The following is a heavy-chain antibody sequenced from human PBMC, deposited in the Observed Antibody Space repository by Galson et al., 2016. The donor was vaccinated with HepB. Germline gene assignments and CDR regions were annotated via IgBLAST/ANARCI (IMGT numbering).Heavy chain of an antibody. Sequence: SVKVSCKASGYTFNKYGFIWVRQAPGQGLEWMGWISVYNGDTKCAPKVQGRVTLTADTSSNTVYMDLRSLRSDDTAVYYCARDGVTRGSWYGGASHWGQGTLLTVSS. CDR3: ARDGVTRGSWYGGASH. CDR1: GYTFNKYG. D-gene: IGHD6-13*01. V-gene: IGHV1-18*01. J-gene: IGHJ4*02. CDR2: ISVYNGDT.